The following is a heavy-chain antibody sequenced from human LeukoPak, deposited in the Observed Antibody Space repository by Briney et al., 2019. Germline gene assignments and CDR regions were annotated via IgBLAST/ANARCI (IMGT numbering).Heavy chain of an antibody. J-gene: IGHJ4*02. V-gene: IGHV3-7*01. CDR2: IKQDGSEK. D-gene: IGHD6-19*01. Sequence: GGSLRLSCAASGFTFSSYAMSWVRQAPGKGLEWVANIKQDGSEKYYVDSVKGRFTISRDNAKNSLYLQMNSLRAEDTAVYYCARLVAVADPYFDYWGQGTLVTVSS. CDR1: GFTFSSYA. CDR3: ARLVAVADPYFDY.